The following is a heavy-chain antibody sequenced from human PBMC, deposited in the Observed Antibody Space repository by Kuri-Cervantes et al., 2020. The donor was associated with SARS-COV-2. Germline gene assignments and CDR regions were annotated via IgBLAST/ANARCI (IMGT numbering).Heavy chain of an antibody. Sequence: ASVKVSCKASGYTFTGYYMHWVRQAPGQGLEWMGWINPNSGGTNYAQKFQGWVTMTRDTSISTACVELSRLRSDDTAVYYCARDRHPRRRYCSSHSCYGDYYYYGMDVWGQGTTVTVSS. CDR1: GYTFTGYY. D-gene: IGHD2-2*01. CDR3: ARDRHPRRRYCSSHSCYGDYYYYGMDV. J-gene: IGHJ6*02. CDR2: INPNSGGT. V-gene: IGHV1-2*04.